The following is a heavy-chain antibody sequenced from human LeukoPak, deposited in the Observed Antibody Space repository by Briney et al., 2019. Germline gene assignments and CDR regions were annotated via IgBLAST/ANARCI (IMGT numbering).Heavy chain of an antibody. J-gene: IGHJ6*02. V-gene: IGHV1-69*13. CDR3: ARGKPVADNYYYGMDV. D-gene: IGHD1-14*01. CDR2: IIPIFGTA. CDR1: GGTFSSYA. Sequence: WASVKDSCKASGGTFSSYAISWMRQAPGQGLEWMGGIIPIFGTANYAQKFQGRVTITADESTSTAYMELSSLRSEDTAVYYCARGKPVADNYYYGMDVWGQGTTVTVSS.